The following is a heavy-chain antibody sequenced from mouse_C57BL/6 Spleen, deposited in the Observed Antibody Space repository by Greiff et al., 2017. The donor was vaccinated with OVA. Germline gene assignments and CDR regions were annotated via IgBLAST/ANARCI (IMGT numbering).Heavy chain of an antibody. Sequence: EVQRVESGPGLVKPSQSLSLTCSVTGYSITSGYYWNWIRQFPGNKLEWMGYISYDGSNNYNPSLKNRISITRDTSKNQFFLKLNSVTTEDTASYYCARDLDTTVPYWYFDVWGTGTTVTVSS. CDR2: ISYDGSN. D-gene: IGHD1-1*01. J-gene: IGHJ1*03. CDR3: ARDLDTTVPYWYFDV. V-gene: IGHV3-6*01. CDR1: GYSITSGYY.